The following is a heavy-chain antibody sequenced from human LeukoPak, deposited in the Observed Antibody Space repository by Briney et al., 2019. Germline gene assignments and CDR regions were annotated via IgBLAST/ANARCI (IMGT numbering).Heavy chain of an antibody. J-gene: IGHJ4*02. CDR1: GFTFSSYA. Sequence: GGSLRLSCAASGFTFSSYAMSWVRQAPGKGLEWVSAISGSGGSTYYADSVKGRFTIPRDNSKNTLYLQMNSLRAEDTAVYYCAKVRDSSGYYLYYFDYWGQGTLVTVSS. CDR3: AKVRDSSGYYLYYFDY. CDR2: ISGSGGST. D-gene: IGHD3-22*01. V-gene: IGHV3-23*01.